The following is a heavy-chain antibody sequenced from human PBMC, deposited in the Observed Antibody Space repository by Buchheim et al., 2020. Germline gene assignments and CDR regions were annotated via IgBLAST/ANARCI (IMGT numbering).Heavy chain of an antibody. CDR3: ATGSSFLDY. Sequence: VQLVESGGDLVQPGGSLRLSCAASGFSFNTYWMTWVRQAPGKGLEWVANIKEDGTEKYDVDSVKGRFTISRDNAKNSLHLQMDSLRVDDTAVYYCATGSSFLDYWGQGTL. J-gene: IGHJ4*02. V-gene: IGHV3-7*01. D-gene: IGHD6-6*01. CDR1: GFSFNTYW. CDR2: IKEDGTEK.